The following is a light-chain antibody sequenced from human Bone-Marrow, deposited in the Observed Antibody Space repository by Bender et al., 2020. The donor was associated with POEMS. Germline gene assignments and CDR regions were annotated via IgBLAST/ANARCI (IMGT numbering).Light chain of an antibody. CDR1: SSDVGTYNL. J-gene: IGLJ2*01. V-gene: IGLV2-23*02. CDR2: EVT. CDR3: CSYAGSITHLL. Sequence: QSALTQPASVSGSPGQSITISCTGTSSDVGTYNLVSWYQQHPGKAPKLMIYEVTKRPSGVSYRFSGSKSGNTASLTISGLQAEDEADYYCCSYAGSITHLLFGGGTKLTVL.